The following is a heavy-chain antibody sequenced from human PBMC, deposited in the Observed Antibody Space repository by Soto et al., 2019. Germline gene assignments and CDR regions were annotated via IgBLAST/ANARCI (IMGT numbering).Heavy chain of an antibody. J-gene: IGHJ4*02. D-gene: IGHD1-26*01. V-gene: IGHV4-31*03. CDR1: GGSISSRTSY. Sequence: QVQLQESGPGLVKPSQTLSLTCTVSGGSISSRTSYWSWIRQHPGKGLEWIGYIYYGGDSFYNPSLKSRVTIAIDTSENHFPLKLNSVTAGDTAVYFGAREGGGGVDCWGQGTLVTVAS. CDR3: AREGGGGVDC. CDR2: IYYGGDS.